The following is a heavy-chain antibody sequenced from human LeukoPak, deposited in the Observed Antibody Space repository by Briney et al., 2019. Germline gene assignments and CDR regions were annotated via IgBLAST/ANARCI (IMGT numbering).Heavy chain of an antibody. V-gene: IGHV4-61*02. CDR1: GGSISSGSYY. CDR3: ARHVRKYQLLWRFDP. J-gene: IGHJ5*02. Sequence: PSETLSLTCTVSGGSISSGSYYWSWIRQPAGKGLEWIGRIYTSGSTNYNPSLKSRVTISVDTSKNQFSLKLSSVTAADTAVYYCARHVRKYQLLWRFDPWGQGTLVTVSS. D-gene: IGHD2-2*01. CDR2: IYTSGST.